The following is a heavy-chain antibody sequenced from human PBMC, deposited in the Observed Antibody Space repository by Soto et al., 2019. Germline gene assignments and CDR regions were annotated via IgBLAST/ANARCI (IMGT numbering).Heavy chain of an antibody. J-gene: IGHJ6*02. CDR3: ARDIVATSPNYHYYYGMDV. Sequence: GESLKLSCKGSGYSFTSYWIGWVRQMPGKGLEWMGIIYPGDSDTRYSPSFQGQVTISADKSISTAYLQWSSLKASDTAMYYCARDIVATSPNYHYYYGMDVWGQGTTVTVSS. CDR2: IYPGDSDT. D-gene: IGHD5-12*01. V-gene: IGHV5-51*01. CDR1: GYSFTSYW.